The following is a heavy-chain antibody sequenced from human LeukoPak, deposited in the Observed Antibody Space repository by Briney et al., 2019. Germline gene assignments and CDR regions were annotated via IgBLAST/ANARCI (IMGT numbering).Heavy chain of an antibody. CDR3: ARRIGGVAGPGDY. CDR1: GYSFTSYW. CDR2: IYPGDSDT. D-gene: IGHD2-8*02. V-gene: IGHV5-51*01. J-gene: IGHJ4*02. Sequence: GESLQISCQGSGYSFTSYWIGWVRQMPGKGLEWMGIIYPGDSDTRYSPSFEGQVTISVDKSISTAYLQWSSLKASDTAMYYCARRIGGVAGPGDYWGQGTLVTVSS.